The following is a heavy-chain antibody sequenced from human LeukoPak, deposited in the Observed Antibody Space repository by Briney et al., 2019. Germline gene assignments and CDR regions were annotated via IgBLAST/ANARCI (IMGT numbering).Heavy chain of an antibody. V-gene: IGHV3-21*04. CDR1: GFTFSSYS. J-gene: IGHJ4*02. Sequence: TGGSLRLSCAASGFTFSSYSMNWVRQAPGKGLEWVSSISSSSSYIYYADSVKGRFTISRDNAKNSLYLQMNSLRAEDTAVYYCAKLIMVRGVISPGVFDYWGQGTLVTVSS. CDR2: ISSSSSYI. CDR3: AKLIMVRGVISPGVFDY. D-gene: IGHD3-10*01.